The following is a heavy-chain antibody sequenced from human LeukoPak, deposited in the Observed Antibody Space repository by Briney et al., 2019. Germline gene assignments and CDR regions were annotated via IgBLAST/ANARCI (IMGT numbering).Heavy chain of an antibody. Sequence: PGGSLRLSCAASGFTFSSYGMHWVRQAPGKGLEWVAGIQYDGSKKYYGDSVKARFTISRDDSKNTLYLQMNSLRAEDTAVYYCARDRSYVSFDYWGQGTLVTVSS. CDR3: ARDRSYVSFDY. J-gene: IGHJ4*02. D-gene: IGHD3-16*01. CDR1: GFTFSSYG. CDR2: IQYDGSKK. V-gene: IGHV3-33*01.